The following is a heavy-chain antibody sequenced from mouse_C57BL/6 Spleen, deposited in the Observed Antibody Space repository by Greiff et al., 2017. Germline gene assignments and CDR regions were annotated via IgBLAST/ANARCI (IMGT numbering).Heavy chain of an antibody. V-gene: IGHV1-64*01. CDR3: AINPYWYFDV. J-gene: IGHJ1*03. Sequence: QVQLQQPGAELVKPGASVKLSCKASGYTFTSYWMHWVKQRPGQGLEWIGMIHPNSGSTNYNEKFKSKATLTVDKSTSAAYMQLSSLTSEDSAVYYCAINPYWYFDVWGTGTTVTVSS. CDR2: IHPNSGST. CDR1: GYTFTSYW.